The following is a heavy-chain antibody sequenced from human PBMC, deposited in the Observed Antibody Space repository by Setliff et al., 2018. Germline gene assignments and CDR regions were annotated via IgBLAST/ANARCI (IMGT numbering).Heavy chain of an antibody. CDR2: IHTSWST. Sequence: PSETLSLTCTVSGDSISSRRNYWGWFRQPAGKELEWIGQIHTSWSTNYNPSLKSRVTILLDTSKNQFSLTLTSVTAADTAVYYCARMTGFQYIDVWGKGTTVTGS. J-gene: IGHJ6*03. V-gene: IGHV4-61*09. D-gene: IGHD3-3*01. CDR3: ARMTGFQYIDV. CDR1: GDSISSRRNY.